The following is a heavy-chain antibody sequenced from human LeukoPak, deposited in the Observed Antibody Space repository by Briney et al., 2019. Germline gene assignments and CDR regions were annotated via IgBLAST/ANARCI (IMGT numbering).Heavy chain of an antibody. J-gene: IGHJ4*02. CDR1: GGSISSYY. V-gene: IGHV4-59*08. CDR2: IFHSGNT. Sequence: SETLSLTCTVSGGSISSYYWNWIRQAPGKGLEWIGYIFHSGNTNYNPSLKSRVTMSIDTSKNQFSLRLSSVTAADTAVYYCARQPYTIGAYYFDYWGPGTLVSVSS. D-gene: IGHD1-26*01. CDR3: ARQPYTIGAYYFDY.